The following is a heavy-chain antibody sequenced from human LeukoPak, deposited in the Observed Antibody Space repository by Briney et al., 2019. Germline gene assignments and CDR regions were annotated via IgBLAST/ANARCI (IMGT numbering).Heavy chain of an antibody. Sequence: GRSLRLSCVASGLSFSSYSMHWVRQASGKGLEWVAVIWYDGSNEDYVDSVKGRFTISRDNSKNTLYLQMNGLRAEDTAVYYCARELAAWGQGTLVTVSS. D-gene: IGHD6-13*01. CDR1: GLSFSSYS. J-gene: IGHJ4*02. CDR3: ARELAA. CDR2: IWYDGSNE. V-gene: IGHV3-33*01.